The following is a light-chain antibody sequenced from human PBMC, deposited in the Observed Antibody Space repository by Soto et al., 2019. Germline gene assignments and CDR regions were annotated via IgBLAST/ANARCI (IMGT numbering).Light chain of an antibody. CDR1: SSNIGSNY. CDR2: NNN. CDR3: AAWDDSLSGVV. V-gene: IGLV1-47*02. J-gene: IGLJ2*01. Sequence: QSVLTQPPSASGTPGQRVTISCSGSSSNIGSNYVYWYQHLPGTAPKLLIYNNNQRPSGVPDRFSGSKSDTSASLAISGLRSEDEADYYCAAWDDSLSGVVFGGGTQLTVL.